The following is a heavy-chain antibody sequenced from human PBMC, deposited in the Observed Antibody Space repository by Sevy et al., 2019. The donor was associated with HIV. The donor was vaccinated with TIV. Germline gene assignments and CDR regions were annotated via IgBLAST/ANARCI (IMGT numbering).Heavy chain of an antibody. V-gene: IGHV3-48*03. CDR3: ARDHWQLPFDY. J-gene: IGHJ4*02. CDR1: GFTFSSYE. Sequence: GGSLRLSCAASGFTFSSYEMNWVRQAPGKGLEWVSYISSSGSTIYYADSVKGRFTISIDNAKNSLYLQMNSLRAEDTAVYYCARDHWQLPFDYWGQGTLVTVSS. CDR2: ISSSGSTI. D-gene: IGHD2-15*01.